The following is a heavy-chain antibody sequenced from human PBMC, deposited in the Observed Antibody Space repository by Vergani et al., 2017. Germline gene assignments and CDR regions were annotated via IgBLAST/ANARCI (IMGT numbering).Heavy chain of an antibody. J-gene: IGHJ6*02. CDR2: IKSKTDGGTT. D-gene: IGHD1-26*01. Sequence: EVQLVESGGGLVKPGGSLRLSCAASGFTFSSYSMNWVRQAPGKGLEWVGRIKSKTDGGTTDYAAPVKGRFTISRDDSKNTLYLQMNSLKTEDTAVYYCTTVISGSYWDYYGMDVWGQGTTVTVSS. CDR3: TTVISGSYWDYYGMDV. CDR1: GFTFSSYS. V-gene: IGHV3-15*01.